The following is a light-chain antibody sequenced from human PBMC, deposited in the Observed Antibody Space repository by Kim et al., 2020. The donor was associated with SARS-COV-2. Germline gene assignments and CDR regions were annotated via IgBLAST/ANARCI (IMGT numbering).Light chain of an antibody. CDR3: QAWDSSTVV. Sequence: SYELTQPPSVSVSPGQTASITCSGDKLGDKYACWYQQKPGQSPVLVIYQDSKRPSGIPERFSGSNSGNTATLTISGTQAMDEADYCCQAWDSSTVV. J-gene: IGLJ2*01. CDR2: QDS. V-gene: IGLV3-1*01. CDR1: KLGDKY.